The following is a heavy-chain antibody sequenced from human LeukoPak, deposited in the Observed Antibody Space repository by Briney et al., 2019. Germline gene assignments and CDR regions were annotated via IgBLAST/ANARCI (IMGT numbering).Heavy chain of an antibody. CDR3: ASDRGAYYYYYGMDV. V-gene: IGHV3-23*01. D-gene: IGHD2-15*01. J-gene: IGHJ6*02. Sequence: GGSLRLSCAASEFTFSSYAMSWVRQAPGKGLEWVSAISGSGGSTYYADSVKGRFTISRDNSKNTLYLQMNSLRAEDTAVYYCASDRGAYYYYYGMDVWSQGTTVTVSS. CDR1: EFTFSSYA. CDR2: ISGSGGST.